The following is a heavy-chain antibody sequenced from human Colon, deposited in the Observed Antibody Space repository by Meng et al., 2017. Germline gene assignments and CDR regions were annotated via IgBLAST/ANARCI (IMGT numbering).Heavy chain of an antibody. CDR2: IWYDGSKK. CDR1: GFTFSSYG. D-gene: IGHD3-16*01. J-gene: IGHJ6*02. V-gene: IGHV3-33*01. Sequence: GESLKISCAASGFTFSSYGMYWVRQPPGKGLEWVALIWYDGSKKNYADSVKGRFTISRDNSKNTLFLQMNSLRAEDTAVYYCARWGGTAYGMDVWGQGTTVTVSS. CDR3: ARWGGTAYGMDV.